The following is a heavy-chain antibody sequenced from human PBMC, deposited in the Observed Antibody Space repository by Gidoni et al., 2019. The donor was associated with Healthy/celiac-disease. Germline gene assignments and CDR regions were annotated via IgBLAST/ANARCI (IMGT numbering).Heavy chain of an antibody. CDR2: IKSKTDGGTT. CDR3: TGKEVQLWPPPDY. Sequence: EVQLVESGGGLVKPGGSLRLSCAASGFLFSNAWMKWVRQAPGKGLEWVGRIKSKTDGGTTDYAAPGKGRFTISRDDSKNTLYLQMNSLKTEDTAVYYCTGKEVQLWPPPDYWGQGTLVTVSS. J-gene: IGHJ4*02. V-gene: IGHV3-15*07. D-gene: IGHD5-18*01. CDR1: GFLFSNAW.